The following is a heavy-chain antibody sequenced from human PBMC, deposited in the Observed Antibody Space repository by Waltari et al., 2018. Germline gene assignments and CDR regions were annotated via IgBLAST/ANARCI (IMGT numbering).Heavy chain of an antibody. CDR2: ISSRRTI. Sequence: EVQLVESGGGLVQPGGSLRLSCVASGFTFSSYSMNWVRQAPGKGLEGVSYISSRRTINYADSVKGRFTISRDSPKNSLDLQMNRLGAEDAAVDYWAGGMVGAAYFDCWGQGALVSVSS. D-gene: IGHD1-26*01. J-gene: IGHJ4*02. CDR1: GFTFSSYS. V-gene: IGHV3-48*04. CDR3: AGGMVGAAYFDC.